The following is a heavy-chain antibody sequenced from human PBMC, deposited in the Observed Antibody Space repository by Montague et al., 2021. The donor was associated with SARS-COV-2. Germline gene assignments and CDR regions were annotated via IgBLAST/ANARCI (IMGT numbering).Heavy chain of an antibody. CDR1: GVSISSGSYY. V-gene: IGHV4-39*01. J-gene: IGHJ5*02. D-gene: IGHD4-17*01. CDR2: IYYSGST. Sequence: SETLSLTCSVSGVSISSGSYYWSWVRQPPGRGLEWIGSIYYSGSTYYNPSLKSRVTISVDTSKNQFSLKLSSVTAADTAVYYCAADYGERDWFDPWGQGTLVTVSS. CDR3: AADYGERDWFDP.